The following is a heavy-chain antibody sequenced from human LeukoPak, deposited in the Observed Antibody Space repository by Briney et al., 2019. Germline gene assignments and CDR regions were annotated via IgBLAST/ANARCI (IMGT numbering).Heavy chain of an antibody. D-gene: IGHD6-13*01. V-gene: IGHV3-23*01. CDR1: GFTFSSYA. J-gene: IGHJ5*02. CDR3: AKDNTPYSSTWYDN. Sequence: GGSLRLSCAASGFTFSSYAMSWVRQAPGKGLEWVSAISGSGGSTYYADSVKGRFPISRDNSKNTLYLQMNSLRAEDTAVYYCAKDNTPYSSTWYDNWGQGTLVTVSS. CDR2: ISGSGGST.